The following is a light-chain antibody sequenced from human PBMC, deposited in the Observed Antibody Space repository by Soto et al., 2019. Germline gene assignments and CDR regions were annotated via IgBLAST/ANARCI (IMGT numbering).Light chain of an antibody. J-gene: IGKJ2*01. CDR3: HQYGYSPNT. Sequence: EIVLTQSPGTLSLSPGDRATLSCRASRSVNSRYLAWYQQKPGQAPRLLIYGTSTRATGIPDRFSGSGSGTDFTLTISRREPEDFAVYHCHQYGYSPNTFGQGTNLEIK. V-gene: IGKV3-20*01. CDR1: RSVNSRY. CDR2: GTS.